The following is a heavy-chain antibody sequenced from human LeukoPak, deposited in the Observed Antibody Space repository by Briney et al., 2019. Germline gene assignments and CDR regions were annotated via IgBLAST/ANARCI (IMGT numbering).Heavy chain of an antibody. J-gene: IGHJ6*03. V-gene: IGHV1-2*02. Sequence: ASVTVSCKASGYTFTGYYMHWVRQAPGQGLEWMGWINPNSGGTNYAQKFQGRVTMTRDTSISTAYMELSRPRSDDTAVYYCARDRLVVVPAAIRGYYMDVWGKGTTVTVSS. D-gene: IGHD2-2*02. CDR2: INPNSGGT. CDR3: ARDRLVVVPAAIRGYYMDV. CDR1: GYTFTGYY.